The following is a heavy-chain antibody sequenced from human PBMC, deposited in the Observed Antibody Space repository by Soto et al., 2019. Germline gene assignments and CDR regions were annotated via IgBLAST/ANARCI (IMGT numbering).Heavy chain of an antibody. CDR1: GFTFSSYS. V-gene: IGHV3-21*01. CDR3: ARVDYGDPNFDY. J-gene: IGHJ4*02. D-gene: IGHD4-17*01. CDR2: ISSSSSYI. Sequence: GGSLRLSCAASGFTFSSYSMNWVRQAPGKGLEWVSSISSSSSYIYYADSVKGRFTISRDNAKNSLYLQMNSLRAEDTAVYYCARVDYGDPNFDYWGQGTLVTVSS.